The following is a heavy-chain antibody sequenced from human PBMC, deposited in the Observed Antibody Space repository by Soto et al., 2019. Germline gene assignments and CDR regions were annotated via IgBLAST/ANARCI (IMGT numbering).Heavy chain of an antibody. V-gene: IGHV4-28*01. D-gene: IGHD2-8*01. CDR3: ARTNGVGLYYFDY. Sequence: SSETLSLTCAVSSYSLIYNSHWWGWIRQPPGKGLEWIGHIYNSGSTSCNPSLKRRVTMSVDTSKNHFSLKLSSVTAVDTAVYYCARTNGVGLYYFDYWGQGTLVTVSS. CDR2: IYNSGST. CDR1: SYSLIYNSHW. J-gene: IGHJ4*02.